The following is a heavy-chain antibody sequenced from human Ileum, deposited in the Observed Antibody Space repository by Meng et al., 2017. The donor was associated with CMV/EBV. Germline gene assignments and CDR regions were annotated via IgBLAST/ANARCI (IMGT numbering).Heavy chain of an antibody. D-gene: IGHD1-14*01. Sequence: QLWGQRLLKPSGPLSLTCVVYDASFSDFYWSWTRHLPGKGLEWIGEIHPSGSTHYNPSLESRVSISVHMSNNQFSLKVSSVTAADTAVYYCARGQDNHKGGVHWGQGTLVTVSS. CDR2: IHPSGST. V-gene: IGHV4-34*01. CDR3: ARGQDNHKGGVH. J-gene: IGHJ4*02. CDR1: DASFSDFY.